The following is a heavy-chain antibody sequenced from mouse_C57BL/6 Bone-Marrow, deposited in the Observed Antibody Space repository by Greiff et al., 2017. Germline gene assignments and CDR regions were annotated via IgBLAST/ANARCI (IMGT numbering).Heavy chain of an antibody. CDR2: MHPNGGSP. CDR3: ARSYDYDDYTMDY. V-gene: IGHV1-64*01. J-gene: IGHJ4*01. D-gene: IGHD2-4*01. CDR1: GYTFTNYW. Sequence: QVQLQQPGAELVKPGASVKLSCKASGYTFTNYWMHWVKQRPRQGLEWIGMMHPNGGSPDYNEKFKSEATLSVDKSSRTAYMELSSLTSEDSEVYYCARSYDYDDYTMDYWGQGTSVTVSS.